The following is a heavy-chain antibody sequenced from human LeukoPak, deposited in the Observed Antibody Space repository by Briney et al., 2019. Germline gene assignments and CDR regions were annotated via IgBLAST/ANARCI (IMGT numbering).Heavy chain of an antibody. Sequence: PGGSLRLSCAASGFTFSVYDMHWVRQAPGKGLEWVAVIWNDGSNKYYADSVKGRFTISRDNSKNTLYLQMNSLRADDTAVYSCARASGPFDYWGHGTLVTVSS. CDR3: ARASGPFDY. D-gene: IGHD3-10*01. V-gene: IGHV3-33*01. CDR2: IWNDGSNK. CDR1: GFTFSVYD. J-gene: IGHJ4*01.